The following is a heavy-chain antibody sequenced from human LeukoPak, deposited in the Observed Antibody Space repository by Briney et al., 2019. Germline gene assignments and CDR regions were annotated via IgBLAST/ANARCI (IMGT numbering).Heavy chain of an antibody. J-gene: IGHJ6*02. CDR2: IYYSGST. D-gene: IGHD4-11*01. CDR1: GGSISSYY. CDR3: AREAATVIYYYGMDV. Sequence: PSETLSLTCTVSGGSISSYYWSWIRQPPGKGLEWIGYIYYSGSTNYNPSLKSRVTISVDTSKNQFSLKLSSVTAADTAVYYCAREAATVIYYYGMDVWGQGTTVTVSS. V-gene: IGHV4-59*12.